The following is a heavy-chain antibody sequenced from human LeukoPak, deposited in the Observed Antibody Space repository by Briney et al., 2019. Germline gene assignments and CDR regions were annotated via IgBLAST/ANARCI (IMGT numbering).Heavy chain of an antibody. J-gene: IGHJ6*02. V-gene: IGHV5-51*01. CDR3: ARPTTAIDYGMDV. CDR1: GYSFTSYW. Sequence: GESLKISCKGSGYSFTSYWIGWVRQMPGKGLEWMGIIYPGDSDTRYSPSFQGQVTVSADKSISTAYLQWSSLKASDTAMYYCARPTTAIDYGMDVWGQGTTVTVSS. D-gene: IGHD2-2*02. CDR2: IYPGDSDT.